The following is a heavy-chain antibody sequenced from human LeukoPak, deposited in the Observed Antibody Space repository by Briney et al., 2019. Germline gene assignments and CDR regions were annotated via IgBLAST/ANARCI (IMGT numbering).Heavy chain of an antibody. CDR3: GLSGNYYYYYMDV. J-gene: IGHJ6*03. CDR2: IIPIFGIP. Sequence: SVKVSCKASGYTFTSYGITWVRQAPGQGLEWVGWIIPIFGIPDSAQKFQGRLTITADESTTTAYMELSSLRSDDTAIYYCGLSGNYYYYYMDVWGKGTTVTISS. V-gene: IGHV1-69*13. CDR1: GYTFTSYG. D-gene: IGHD6-25*01.